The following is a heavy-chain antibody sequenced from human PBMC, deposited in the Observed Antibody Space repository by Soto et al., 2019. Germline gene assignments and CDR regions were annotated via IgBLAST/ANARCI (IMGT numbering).Heavy chain of an antibody. D-gene: IGHD3-9*01. Sequence: ETLSLTCVVSGGSFSTYYYNWIRQSPGKGLEWIGEINHSGSNNYSPSLKSRVTMSLDTSKNQFSLKLTSVTAADTAVYYCARGGSNDWQVAFDIWGQGTRVT. J-gene: IGHJ3*02. CDR3: ARGGSNDWQVAFDI. CDR2: INHSGSN. V-gene: IGHV4-34*01. CDR1: GGSFSTYY.